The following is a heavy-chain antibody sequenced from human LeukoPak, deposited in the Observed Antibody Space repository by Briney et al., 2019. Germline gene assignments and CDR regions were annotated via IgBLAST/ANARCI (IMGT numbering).Heavy chain of an antibody. Sequence: GGSLRLSCTTSGFAFDGFAMSWVRQPAGKGLEWVGFIRRRAYGGAAEYAASVKGRFIISRDDSKGIAYLQMNSLKTEDTAVYYCSRNGLVDFDYWGQGSRVIVSP. V-gene: IGHV3-49*04. J-gene: IGHJ4*02. CDR3: SRNGLVDFDY. CDR1: GFAFDGFA. CDR2: IRRRAYGGAA.